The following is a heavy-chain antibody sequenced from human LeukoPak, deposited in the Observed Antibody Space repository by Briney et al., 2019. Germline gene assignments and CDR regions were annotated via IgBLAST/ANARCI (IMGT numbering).Heavy chain of an antibody. CDR2: VNSDESNT. CDR3: ARDDYGDYFFPY. J-gene: IGHJ4*02. V-gene: IGHV3-74*01. Sequence: PVGSLRLSCAASGFTFSTYWMHWVRQAPGKGLVWVSRVNSDESNTNYADSVKGRFTISRDNAKNTLYLQMNSLRAEDTAVYYCARDDYGDYFFPYWGQGALVTVSS. D-gene: IGHD4-17*01. CDR1: GFTFSTYW.